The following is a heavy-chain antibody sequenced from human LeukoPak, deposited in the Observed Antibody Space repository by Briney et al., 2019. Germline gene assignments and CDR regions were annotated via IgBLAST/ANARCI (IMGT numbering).Heavy chain of an antibody. V-gene: IGHV3-30-3*01. Sequence: GGSLRLSCAASGFTFSSYAMHWVRQAPGKGLEWVAVISYDGSNKYYADSVKGRFTISRDNSKNTLYLQMNSLRAEDTAVYYCARDLGYCSSTSCYPGVYWGQGTLVTVSS. D-gene: IGHD2-2*01. J-gene: IGHJ4*02. CDR3: ARDLGYCSSTSCYPGVY. CDR1: GFTFSSYA. CDR2: ISYDGSNK.